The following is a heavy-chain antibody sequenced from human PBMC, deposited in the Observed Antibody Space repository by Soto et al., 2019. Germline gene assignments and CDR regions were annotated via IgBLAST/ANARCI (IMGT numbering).Heavy chain of an antibody. D-gene: IGHD6-13*01. CDR3: ARREVAAAGISPLL. CDR1: GYSFTSYW. V-gene: IGHV5-51*01. J-gene: IGHJ4*02. Sequence: PGEXLKSSCKGSGYSFTSYWIGWVRQRPGKVLEWMGIIYPGDSDTRYSPSFQGQVTISADKSISTAYLQWSSLKASDTAMYYCARREVAAAGISPLLWGQGTLVTVSS. CDR2: IYPGDSDT.